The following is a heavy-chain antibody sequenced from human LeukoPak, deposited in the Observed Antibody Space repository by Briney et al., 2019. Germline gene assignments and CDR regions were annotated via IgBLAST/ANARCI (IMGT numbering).Heavy chain of an antibody. D-gene: IGHD3-9*01. CDR2: ISSSSSYI. V-gene: IGHV3-21*01. Sequence: GGSLRLSCAASGFTFSSYSMNWVRQAPGKGLEWVSSISSSSSYIYYAGSVKGRFTISRDNAKNSLYLQMNSLRAEDTAVYYCARDTPYYDILTGYYTSFGMDVWGQGTTVTVSS. J-gene: IGHJ6*02. CDR3: ARDTPYYDILTGYYTSFGMDV. CDR1: GFTFSSYS.